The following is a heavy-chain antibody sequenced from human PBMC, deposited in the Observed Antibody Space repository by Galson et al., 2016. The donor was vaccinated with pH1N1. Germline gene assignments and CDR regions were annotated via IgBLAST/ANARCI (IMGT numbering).Heavy chain of an antibody. V-gene: IGHV3-11*01. CDR1: GFTFSDYY. J-gene: IGHJ3*02. Sequence: GSLRLSCAASGFTFSDYYMTWIRRAPGKGLEWVSYISSSGYTILYTDSVKGRFTISRDNAKNSLYLQMNSLRAEDTAVYYCASAPRLGELELGDVFDIWGQGTMVTVSS. D-gene: IGHD3-10*01. CDR2: ISSSGYTI. CDR3: ASAPRLGELELGDVFDI.